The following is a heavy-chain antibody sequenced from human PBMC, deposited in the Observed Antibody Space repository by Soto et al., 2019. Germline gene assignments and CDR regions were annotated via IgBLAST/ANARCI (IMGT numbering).Heavy chain of an antibody. CDR1: GFRFSSCD. D-gene: IGHD4-4*01. V-gene: IGHV3-33*01. J-gene: IGHJ4*02. Sequence: QVQLVESGGGVVQPGRSLRLSCAASGFRFSSCDMHWVRQAPGKGLEWVTLISYDGSKKYTAESVKGRFTISRDNSQNTLYLQMNSLGAEDTAVYYCARDRGTTVIANGFDLWGQGTLVTGSS. CDR3: ARDRGTTVIANGFDL. CDR2: ISYDGSKK.